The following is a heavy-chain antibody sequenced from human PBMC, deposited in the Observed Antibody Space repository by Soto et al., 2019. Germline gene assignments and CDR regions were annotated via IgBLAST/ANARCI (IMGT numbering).Heavy chain of an antibody. CDR2: ISAYNGNT. CDR1: GYTFTSYG. Sequence: QVQLVQSGAEVKKPGASVKVSCKASGYTFTSYGISWVRQAPGQGLEWMGWISAYNGNTNYAQKLQGRVTMTTETSTRTAYMELRNLRSDDTAVYYCVRGRRVGVGELLTIYYYHGMEVWGQGTTVTVS. V-gene: IGHV1-18*01. J-gene: IGHJ6*02. D-gene: IGHD3-10*01. CDR3: VRGRRVGVGELLTIYYYHGMEV.